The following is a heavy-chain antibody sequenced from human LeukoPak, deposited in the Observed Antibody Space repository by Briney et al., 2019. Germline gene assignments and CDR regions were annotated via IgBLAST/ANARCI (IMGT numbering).Heavy chain of an antibody. J-gene: IGHJ4*02. CDR3: AKDGNYYDSRRSDYYFDY. Sequence: GGSLRLSCAASGFTFSSYAMSWVRQAPGKGLEWVSAISGSGGSTYYADSVKGRFTISRDNSKNTLYLQMNSLRAEDTAVYYCAKDGNYYDSRRSDYYFDYWGQGTLVTVSS. CDR1: GFTFSSYA. CDR2: ISGSGGST. V-gene: IGHV3-23*01. D-gene: IGHD3-22*01.